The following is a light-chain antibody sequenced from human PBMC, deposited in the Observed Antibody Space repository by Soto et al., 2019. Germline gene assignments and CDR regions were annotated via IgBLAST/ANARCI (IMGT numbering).Light chain of an antibody. V-gene: IGKV3-15*01. Sequence: EIVMTQSPATLSVSPGETATLSCRASQSVTYNLAWYQQKPGQGPRLLIYGAFTRATGIPARFSGSGSGTEFTVTISSLQSEDFAVYYCQQYKNWPPLTCGGGTKVEIK. CDR3: QQYKNWPPLT. J-gene: IGKJ4*01. CDR2: GAF. CDR1: QSVTYN.